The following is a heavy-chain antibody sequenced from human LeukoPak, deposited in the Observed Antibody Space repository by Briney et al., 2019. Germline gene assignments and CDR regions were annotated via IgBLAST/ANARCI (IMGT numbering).Heavy chain of an antibody. Sequence: GASVKVSCKASGYTFTGYYMHWVRQAPGQGLEWMGWINPNSGGTNYAQKFQGRVTMTRDTSISTAYMELSRLRSDDTAVYYCARKAAAGTYYYYYYMDVWGKGTTVTVSS. J-gene: IGHJ6*03. V-gene: IGHV1-2*02. CDR2: INPNSGGT. D-gene: IGHD6-13*01. CDR1: GYTFTGYY. CDR3: ARKAAAGTYYYYYYMDV.